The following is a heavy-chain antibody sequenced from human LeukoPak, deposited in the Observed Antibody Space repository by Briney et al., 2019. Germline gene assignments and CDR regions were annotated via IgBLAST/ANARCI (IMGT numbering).Heavy chain of an antibody. D-gene: IGHD3/OR15-3a*01. Sequence: SGGSLRLSCAASGFNFNNFWMHWVRQAPGKGLEWVAVISYDGSNKYYADSVKGRFTISRDNSKNTLYVQVNSLRAEDTAVYYCARPRGTGYYDGFDLWGQGTMVTVFS. J-gene: IGHJ3*01. CDR2: ISYDGSNK. CDR3: ARPRGTGYYDGFDL. CDR1: GFNFNNFW. V-gene: IGHV3-30-3*01.